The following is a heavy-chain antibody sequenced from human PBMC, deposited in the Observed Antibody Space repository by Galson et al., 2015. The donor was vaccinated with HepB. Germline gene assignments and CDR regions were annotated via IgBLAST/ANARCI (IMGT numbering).Heavy chain of an antibody. CDR2: INTNTGNP. D-gene: IGHD4-17*01. CDR3: ARALPDYGDYIGGNWFAP. CDR1: GYTFSSYA. V-gene: IGHV7-4-1*02. Sequence: SCKASGYTFSSYAMNWVRQAPGQGLEWMGWINTNTGNPTYAQGFTGRIVFSLDTSVSTAYLQISSLKAEDTAVYYCARALPDYGDYIGGNWFAPRGQGTLVTVSS. J-gene: IGHJ5*02.